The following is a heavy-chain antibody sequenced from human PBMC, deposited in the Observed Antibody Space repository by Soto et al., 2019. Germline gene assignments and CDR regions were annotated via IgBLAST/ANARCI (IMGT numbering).Heavy chain of an antibody. CDR3: ARGVAGALHWIDP. D-gene: IGHD6-19*01. V-gene: IGHV1-3*01. J-gene: IGHJ5*02. CDR2: INAGNGNT. CDR1: GYTFTSYA. Sequence: ASVKVSCKASGYTFTSYAMHWVRQAPGQRLEWMGWINAGNGNTKYSQKFQGRVTITRDTSASTAYMELSSLRSEDTAVYYCARGVAGALHWIDPWGQGTLVTVSS.